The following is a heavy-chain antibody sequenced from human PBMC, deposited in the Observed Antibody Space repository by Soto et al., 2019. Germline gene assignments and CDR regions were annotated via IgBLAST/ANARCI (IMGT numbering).Heavy chain of an antibody. D-gene: IGHD6-13*01. J-gene: IGHJ4*02. CDR2: VYYSESA. CDR3: ARVIITATGTSGFDS. V-gene: IGHV4-30-4*01. CDR1: GGSIRSSDYY. Sequence: QVQLQESGPGLVKPSQTLSLTCTVSGGSIRSSDYYWSWIRQPPGKGLEWIGYVYYSESAYYNPSHLSRGFISMDTSKIQFSLTLSSVTAADTAVYYCARVIITATGTSGFDSWGQGTLVTVSS.